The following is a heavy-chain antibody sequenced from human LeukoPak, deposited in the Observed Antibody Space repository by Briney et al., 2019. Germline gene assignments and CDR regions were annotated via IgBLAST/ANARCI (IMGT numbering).Heavy chain of an antibody. CDR1: GGSISSYY. J-gene: IGHJ5*02. Sequence: SSETLSLTCTVSGGSISSYYWSWIRQPAGKGLEWIGRIYTSGSTNYNPSLKSRVTMSVDTSKNQFSLKLSSVTAADTAVYYCARDPRPYYYGSGSYYNGDMVSWFDPWGQGTLVTVSS. CDR3: ARDPRPYYYGSGSYYNGDMVSWFDP. CDR2: IYTSGST. V-gene: IGHV4-4*07. D-gene: IGHD3-10*01.